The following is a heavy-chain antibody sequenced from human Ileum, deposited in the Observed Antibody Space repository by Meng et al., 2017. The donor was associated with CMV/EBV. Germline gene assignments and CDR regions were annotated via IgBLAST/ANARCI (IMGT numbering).Heavy chain of an antibody. CDR2: INPNTAST. CDR3: ARRHDFDLYFDF. J-gene: IGHJ4*02. CDR1: GYTFAGYV. D-gene: IGHD3-3*01. Sequence: SCKASGYTFAGYVSHWVRQAPGQGLEWMGRINPNTASTNYAQKFQGRVTMTGDTSINTVYLELSRLRSDDTAVYYCARRHDFDLYFDFWGQGSLVTVSS. V-gene: IGHV1-2*06.